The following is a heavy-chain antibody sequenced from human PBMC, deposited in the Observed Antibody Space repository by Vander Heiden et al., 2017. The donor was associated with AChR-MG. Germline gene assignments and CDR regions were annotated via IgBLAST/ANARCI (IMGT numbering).Heavy chain of an antibody. V-gene: IGHV4-4*07. CDR3: ATQGEMATYKTPFDY. CDR2: IYTSGST. Sequence: QVQLQESGPGLVKPSETLSLTCTVSGGSISSYYWSWIRQPAGEGLEWIGRIYTSGSTNYNPSLKSRVTMSVDTSKNQFSLKLSSVTAADTAVYYCATQGEMATYKTPFDYWGQGTLVTVSS. D-gene: IGHD3-16*01. J-gene: IGHJ4*02. CDR1: GGSISSYY.